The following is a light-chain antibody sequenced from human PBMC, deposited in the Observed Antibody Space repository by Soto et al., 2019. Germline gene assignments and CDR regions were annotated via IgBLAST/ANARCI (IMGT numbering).Light chain of an antibody. CDR2: DAS. CDR3: QQSYSTPPWT. Sequence: IRMTQSPSSFSASTGDRFTITFRASQSIRSYLNWVQQKPGKAPKLLIYDASSLQTGVPSRFSGSGSGTDFSLTISSLQPEDFATYYYQQSYSTPPWTFGQGTKVQ. V-gene: IGKV1-39*01. CDR1: QSIRSY. J-gene: IGKJ1*01.